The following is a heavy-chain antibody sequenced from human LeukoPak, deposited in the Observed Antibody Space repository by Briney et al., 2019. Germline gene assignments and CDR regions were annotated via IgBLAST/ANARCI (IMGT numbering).Heavy chain of an antibody. CDR2: IYPGDSDT. CDR1: GYSFTSYW. Sequence: GESLQISCKGSGYSFTSYWIGWVRQMPGKGLEWMGIIYPGDSDTRYSPSFQGQVTISADKSISTAYLQWSSLKASDTAMYYCARSGYCSSTSCLYFDYWGQGTLVTVSS. D-gene: IGHD2-2*01. CDR3: ARSGYCSSTSCLYFDY. J-gene: IGHJ4*02. V-gene: IGHV5-51*01.